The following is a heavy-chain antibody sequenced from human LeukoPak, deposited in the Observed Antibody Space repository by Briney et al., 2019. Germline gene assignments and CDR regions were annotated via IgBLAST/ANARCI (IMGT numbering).Heavy chain of an antibody. CDR1: GFVFSTYA. J-gene: IGHJ3*02. V-gene: IGHV3-23*01. D-gene: IGHD3-10*01. Sequence: GGSLRLSCAASGFVFSTYAMNWVRQAPGKAPEWVSGISGSGGSTYSADSVKGRFITSRDNSKNTLYVQMNTLRAEDTAVYYCARSIYASGSSYTFDIWGQGTMVTVSS. CDR2: ISGSGGST. CDR3: ARSIYASGSSYTFDI.